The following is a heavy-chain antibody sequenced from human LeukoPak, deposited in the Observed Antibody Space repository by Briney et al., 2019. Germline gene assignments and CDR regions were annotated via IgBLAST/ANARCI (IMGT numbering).Heavy chain of an antibody. V-gene: IGHV3-7*03. CDR2: IKQDGSEK. CDR3: ARPQGLSLVYYGMDV. Sequence: PGGSLRLSCAASGFTFSSYWMSWVRQAPGKGLEWVANIKQDGSEKYYVDSVKGRFTISRDNAKNSLYLQMNSLRAEDTAVYYCARPQGLSLVYYGMDVWGQGTTVTVSS. D-gene: IGHD2-8*02. J-gene: IGHJ6*02. CDR1: GFTFSSYW.